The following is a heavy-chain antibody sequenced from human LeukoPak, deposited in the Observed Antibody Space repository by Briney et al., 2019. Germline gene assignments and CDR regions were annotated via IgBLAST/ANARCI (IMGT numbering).Heavy chain of an antibody. CDR1: GFTFTTSG. CDR3: AKNGEPHYYMDV. CDR2: ISGSGSNT. Sequence: GGSLRLSCAASGFTFTTSGIIWVRQAPGKGLEWVLGISGSGSNTYYADSAKGRFTSSRDYSKRTVYLQMNSLRAEDTAVYYCAKNGEPHYYMDVLGKGTTVTVSS. J-gene: IGHJ6*03. V-gene: IGHV3-23*01. D-gene: IGHD1-14*01.